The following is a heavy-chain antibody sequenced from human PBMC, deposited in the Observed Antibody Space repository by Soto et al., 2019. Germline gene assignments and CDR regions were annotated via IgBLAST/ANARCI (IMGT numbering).Heavy chain of an antibody. CDR1: GGSISSYSYY. CDR2: IYYSGGT. D-gene: IGHD1-26*01. J-gene: IGHJ4*02. V-gene: IGHV4-39*01. CDR3: ARPSGSYLFYFDY. Sequence: QLQLQESGPGLVKPSETLSLTCTVSGGSISSYSYYWGWIRQPPGKGLEWIGSIYYSGGTYYNPSLKSRVTISVATSKNQFSVKLSSVTAADAAVYYCARPSGSYLFYFDYWGQGALGTVSS.